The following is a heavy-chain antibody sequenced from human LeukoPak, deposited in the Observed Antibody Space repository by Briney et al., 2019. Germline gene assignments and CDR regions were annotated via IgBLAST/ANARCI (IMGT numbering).Heavy chain of an antibody. CDR1: GFTFSSYS. CDR3: GRPKGAGTTYFDY. V-gene: IGHV3-21*01. D-gene: IGHD6-19*01. J-gene: IGHJ4*02. CDR2: ISTSGSYI. Sequence: GGSLRLSCAASGFTFSSYSMSWVRQAPGKGLEWVSSISTSGSYIYYADSVKSRFTISRDNVKNSLYLQMNTLRAEDTAMYYCGRPKGAGTTYFDYWGQGTQVTVSS.